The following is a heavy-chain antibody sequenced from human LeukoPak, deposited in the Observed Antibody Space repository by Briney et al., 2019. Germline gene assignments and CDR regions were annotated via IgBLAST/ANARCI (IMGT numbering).Heavy chain of an antibody. CDR1: GFTFSSYG. CDR2: ISYDGTNK. V-gene: IGHV3-30*03. Sequence: PGGSLRLSCAASGFTFSSYGMHWVRQAPGKGLEWVAVISYDGTNKYHTDSVKGRFTISRDNSNNTLYLQMNSLGAEDTAVYYCAREAYDDYVAYFDFWGQGTLVTVSS. D-gene: IGHD4-17*01. J-gene: IGHJ4*02. CDR3: AREAYDDYVAYFDF.